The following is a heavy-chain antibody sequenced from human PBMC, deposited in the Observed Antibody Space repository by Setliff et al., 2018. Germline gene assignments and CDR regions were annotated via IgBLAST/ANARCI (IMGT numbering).Heavy chain of an antibody. CDR2: INPNSGDT. CDR3: VRSGKFGMRFWFDQ. D-gene: IGHD1-26*01. V-gene: IGHV1-2*02. Sequence: VASVKVSCKASGNRFTDYFLHWVRQAPGQGLEWMGWINPNSGDTHSAQKFQGRVTMTRDTSINTAYMELSSLTSGDTAFYYCVRSGKFGMRFWFDQWGLGTLVTVSS. CDR1: GNRFTDYF. J-gene: IGHJ5*02.